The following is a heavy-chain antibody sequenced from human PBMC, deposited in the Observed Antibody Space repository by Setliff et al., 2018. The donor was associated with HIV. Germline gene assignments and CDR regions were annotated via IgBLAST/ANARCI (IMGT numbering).Heavy chain of an antibody. CDR1: GDSIGTYY. CDR3: ARWGETETPTSVKAFDI. D-gene: IGHD1-26*01. J-gene: IGHJ3*02. CDR2: FYYSGRT. Sequence: SETLSLTCSVSGDSIGTYYWNWIRQTPGKRLEWIGFFYYSGRTSHNPSLTSRVTFSVDTSKNQFSLKLSSVTDVDTAVYYCARWGETETPTSVKAFDIWGQGTLVTVSS. V-gene: IGHV4-59*01.